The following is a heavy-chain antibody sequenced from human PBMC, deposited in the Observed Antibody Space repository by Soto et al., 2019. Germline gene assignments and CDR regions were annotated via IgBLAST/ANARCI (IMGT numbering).Heavy chain of an antibody. D-gene: IGHD3-3*01. V-gene: IGHV3-48*01. CDR2: ISSSSSTI. CDR3: ARNPGSGYFYGLDV. J-gene: IGHJ6*02. Sequence: GGSLRLSCAASGFTFRSYSMNWVRQAPGRGLEWVSYISSSSSTIYYADSVKGRFTISRDNAKNSLYVQMNSLRAEDTAVYYCARNPGSGYFYGLDVWGQGTTVTVSS. CDR1: GFTFRSYS.